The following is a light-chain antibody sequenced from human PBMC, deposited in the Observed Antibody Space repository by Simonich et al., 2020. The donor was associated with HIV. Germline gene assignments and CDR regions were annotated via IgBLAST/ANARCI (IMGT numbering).Light chain of an antibody. V-gene: IGLV8-61*01. CDR3: VLYMGSGIWV. J-gene: IGLJ3*02. CDR2: STN. CDR1: SGSVSTSYY. Sequence: QTVVTQETSSSVSPGGTVTLTCALSSGSVSTSYYPTWYHQTPGQPPRTLIYSTNTRSSGVPDRFSGSILGNKAALTITGAQADDESHYYCVLYMGSGIWVFGGGTKVTVL.